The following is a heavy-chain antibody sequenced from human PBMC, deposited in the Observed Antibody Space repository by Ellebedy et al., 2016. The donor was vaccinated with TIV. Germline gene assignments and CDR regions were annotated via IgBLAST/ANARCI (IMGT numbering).Heavy chain of an antibody. V-gene: IGHV3-48*02. CDR1: GFTFSNFS. J-gene: IGHJ6*02. Sequence: GESLKISCAASGFTFSNFSMNWVRQAPGKGLDWVSYISSGSSNIYYADSVKGRFTISRDNAKNSLYLQMNSLRDEDTAVYYCARGSGRGRYGMDVWGQGTTVTVSS. CDR3: ARGSGRGRYGMDV. D-gene: IGHD3-3*01. CDR2: ISSGSSNI.